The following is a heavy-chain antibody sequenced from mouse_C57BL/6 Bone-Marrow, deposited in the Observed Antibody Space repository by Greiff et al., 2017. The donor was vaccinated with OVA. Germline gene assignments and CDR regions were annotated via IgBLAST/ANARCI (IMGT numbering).Heavy chain of an antibody. V-gene: IGHV14-4*01. CDR1: GFNIKDDY. CDR2: IDPENGDT. J-gene: IGHJ2*01. D-gene: IGHD1-1*01. CDR3: TTHGSRP. Sequence: EVKLMESGAELVRPGASVKLSCTASGFNIKDDYMHWVKQRPEQGLEWIGWIDPENGDTESASKFQGKATITADTSSNTAYLQLSSLTSEDTAVYYCTTHGSRPWGQGTTLTVSS.